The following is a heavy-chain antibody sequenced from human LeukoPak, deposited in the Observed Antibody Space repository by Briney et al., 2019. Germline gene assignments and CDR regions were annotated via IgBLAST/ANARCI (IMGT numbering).Heavy chain of an antibody. CDR3: ARDQYDTWSRRGNFDS. Sequence: GGSLRLSCVASGFTFGKYWMSWVRQAPGKGLEWVANIKLDGSEKNHVDSVKGRFTISRDNTKNSLYLQMNSLRVEDTAVFYCARDQYDTWSRRGNFDSWGQGTLVIVSS. J-gene: IGHJ4*02. D-gene: IGHD3-3*01. CDR1: GFTFGKYW. V-gene: IGHV3-7*03. CDR2: IKLDGSEK.